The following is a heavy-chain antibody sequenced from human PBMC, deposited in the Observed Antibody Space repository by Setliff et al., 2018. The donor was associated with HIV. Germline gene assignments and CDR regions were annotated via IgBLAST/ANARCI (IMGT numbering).Heavy chain of an antibody. D-gene: IGHD1-1*01. J-gene: IGHJ4*02. Sequence: KTSETLSLTCAVYGGSFSGHYWSWIRQPPGKGPEWIGEINHSGSTNYNPSLKSRVTIAVDTSKNQFSLKLSFVTAADTAVYYCAMVIGWNDAGDYWGRGTLVTVS. V-gene: IGHV4-34*01. CDR3: AMVIGWNDAGDY. CDR2: INHSGST. CDR1: GGSFSGHY.